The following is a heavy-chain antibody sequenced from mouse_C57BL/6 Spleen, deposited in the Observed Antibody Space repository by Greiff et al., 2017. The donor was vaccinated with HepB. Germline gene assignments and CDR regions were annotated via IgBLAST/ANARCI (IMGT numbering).Heavy chain of an antibody. J-gene: IGHJ2*01. CDR2: IYPGDGDT. V-gene: IGHV1-82*01. CDR1: GYAFSSSW. CDR3: ARTAPNWDGGGFDF. Sequence: QVQLQQSGPELVKPGASVKISCKASGYAFSSSWMNWVKQRPGKGLEWIGRIYPGDGDTNYNGKFKGKATLTADKSSSTAYMQLSSLTSEDSAVYFCARTAPNWDGGGFDFWGQGTTLTVSS. D-gene: IGHD4-1*01.